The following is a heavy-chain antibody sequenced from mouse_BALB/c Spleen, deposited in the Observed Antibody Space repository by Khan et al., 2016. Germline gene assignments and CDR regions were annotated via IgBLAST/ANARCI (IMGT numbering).Heavy chain of an antibody. Sequence: VELVESGPGLVAPSQSLSITCTVSGFSLIAYGVNWVRQPPGKGLEWLGMIRGDGTTDFNSALKSRLNITKEHYKSQVFLKMNSLPTDDTSRYYCARDGVGYDAMDYWGQGTSVTVSS. V-gene: IGHV2-6-7*01. CDR1: GFSLIAYG. CDR3: ARDGVGYDAMDY. D-gene: IGHD1-1*02. CDR2: IRGDGTT. J-gene: IGHJ4*01.